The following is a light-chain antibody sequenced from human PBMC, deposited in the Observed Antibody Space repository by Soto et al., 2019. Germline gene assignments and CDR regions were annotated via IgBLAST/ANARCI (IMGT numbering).Light chain of an antibody. V-gene: IGLV2-23*01. CDR3: CSYAGMSIYV. CDR2: EDT. CDR1: SSDVGSYNL. Sequence: QSVLTQPASVSGSPGQSITISCTGTSSDVGSYNLVSWYQQHPDRAPKLMVYEDTKRPSGVSIRFSGSKSGNTASLTISGLQAEDEVDYYTCSYAGMSIYVFGMGT. J-gene: IGLJ6*01.